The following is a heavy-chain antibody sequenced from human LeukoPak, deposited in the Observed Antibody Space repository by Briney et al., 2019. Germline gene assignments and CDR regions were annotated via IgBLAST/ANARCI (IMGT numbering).Heavy chain of an antibody. Sequence: PSETLSLTCTVSGGSISSSSYYWGWIRQPPGKGLEWIGSIYYSGSTYYNPSLKSRVTISVDTSKNQFSLKLSSVTAADTAVYYCAETGERDSGSYYFFLDIWGQGTMVTVSS. V-gene: IGHV4-39*01. J-gene: IGHJ3*02. CDR3: AETGERDSGSYYFFLDI. CDR1: GGSISSSSYY. D-gene: IGHD1-26*01. CDR2: IYYSGST.